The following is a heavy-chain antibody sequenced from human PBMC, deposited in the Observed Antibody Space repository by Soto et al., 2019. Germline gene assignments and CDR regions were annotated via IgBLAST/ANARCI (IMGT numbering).Heavy chain of an antibody. Sequence: SETLSLTCTVSGGSISSSSYYWGWIRQPPGKGLEWIGSIYYSGSTYYNPSLKSRVTISVDTSKNQFSLKLSSVTAADTAVYYCARHLREAKRYFDWSSLYYYGMDVWGQGTTVT. CDR2: IYYSGST. CDR3: ARHLREAKRYFDWSSLYYYGMDV. CDR1: GGSISSSSYY. J-gene: IGHJ6*02. D-gene: IGHD3-9*01. V-gene: IGHV4-39*01.